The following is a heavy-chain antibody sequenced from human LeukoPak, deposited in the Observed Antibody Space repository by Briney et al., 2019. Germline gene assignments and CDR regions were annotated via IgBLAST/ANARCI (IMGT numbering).Heavy chain of an antibody. CDR2: NYFGGST. V-gene: IGHV4-39*01. CDR3: AGPGGLRGLDS. D-gene: IGHD3-16*01. CDR1: GGSISRSSYY. Sequence: SETLSLTCTVSGGSISRSSYYWAWIRQPPGKGLEWLGSNYFGGSTYYNPSLKSRVTISIDTSKNQFSLKLSSVTAEDTAVYYCAGPGGLRGLDSWGQGTLVTVSS. J-gene: IGHJ4*02.